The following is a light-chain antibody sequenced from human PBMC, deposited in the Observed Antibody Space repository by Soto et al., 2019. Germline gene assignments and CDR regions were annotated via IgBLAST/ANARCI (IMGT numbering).Light chain of an antibody. CDR1: QSVGSN. CDR2: GAS. J-gene: IGKJ1*01. CDR3: QQYNERPPWT. V-gene: IGKV3-15*01. Sequence: EIVMTQSPATLSVSPGERATLSCRASQSVGSNVAWYQQKPGQGPRLLIYGASSRATGIPARVSGSGSGTDFTLTISSLQSDDVGIYYCQQYNERPPWTFGQGTK.